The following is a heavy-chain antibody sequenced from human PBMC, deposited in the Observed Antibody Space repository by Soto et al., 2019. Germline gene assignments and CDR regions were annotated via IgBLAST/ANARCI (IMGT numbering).Heavy chain of an antibody. CDR1: GFTFSSYA. J-gene: IGHJ5*02. Sequence: GSLRLSCAASGFTFSSYAMSWVRQAPGKGLEWVSAISGSGGSTYYADSVKGRFTISRDNSKNTLYLQMNSLRAEDTAVYYCAKKKGWIFGPEGFDPWGQGTLVTVSS. V-gene: IGHV3-23*01. CDR2: ISGSGGST. D-gene: IGHD3-3*01. CDR3: AKKKGWIFGPEGFDP.